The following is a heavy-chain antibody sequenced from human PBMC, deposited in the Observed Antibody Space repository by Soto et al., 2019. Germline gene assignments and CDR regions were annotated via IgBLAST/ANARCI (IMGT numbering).Heavy chain of an antibody. V-gene: IGHV4-34*01. CDR2: INHSGTT. D-gene: IGHD3-9*01. J-gene: IGHJ4*02. CDR1: GGSFSDYY. Sequence: QVQLRQWGAGLLKPSETLSLTCAVFGGSFSDYYWTWIRQPPGKGLEWIGEINHSGTTSYNPSLKSPPTISVDTAHNPFSLKLRSVNAAGTAVDYCGGKPIYHFFAGYYSVDYWGQGTLVTVSS. CDR3: GGKPIYHFFAGYYSVDY.